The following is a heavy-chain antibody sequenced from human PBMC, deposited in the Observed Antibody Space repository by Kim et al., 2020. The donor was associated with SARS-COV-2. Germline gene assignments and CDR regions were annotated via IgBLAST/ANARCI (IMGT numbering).Heavy chain of an antibody. J-gene: IGHJ4*02. V-gene: IGHV1-18*01. D-gene: IGHD4-17*01. Sequence: NDAQKLQSRVTLTTDTSTSTAFLELRGLRSDDTAVYFCARDRGYGDDTFDYWGQGTLVTVSS. CDR3: ARDRGYGDDTFDY.